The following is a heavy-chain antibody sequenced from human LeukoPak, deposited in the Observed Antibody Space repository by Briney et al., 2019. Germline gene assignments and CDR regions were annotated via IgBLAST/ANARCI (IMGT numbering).Heavy chain of an antibody. CDR3: ATGGKYSSSWYNFDY. Sequence: ASVKVSCKVSGYTLTELSMHWVRQAPGKGPEWKGGFDPEDGETIYAQKFQGRVTMTEDTSTDTAYMELSSLRSEDTAVYYCATGGKYSSSWYNFDYWGQGTLVTVSS. V-gene: IGHV1-24*01. D-gene: IGHD6-13*01. CDR1: GYTLTELS. J-gene: IGHJ4*02. CDR2: FDPEDGET.